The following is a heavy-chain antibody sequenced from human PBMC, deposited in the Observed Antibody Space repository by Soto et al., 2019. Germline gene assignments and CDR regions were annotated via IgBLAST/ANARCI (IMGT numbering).Heavy chain of an antibody. Sequence: PSETLSLTCTVSGGSISSYYWSWIRQPPGKGLEWIGYIYYSGSTNYNPSLKSRVTISVDTSKNQFSLKLSSVTAADTAVYYCPRVLFGSNCWFDPWGQGTLVTVSS. CDR2: IYYSGST. J-gene: IGHJ5*02. CDR1: GGSISSYY. D-gene: IGHD3-16*01. V-gene: IGHV4-59*01. CDR3: PRVLFGSNCWFDP.